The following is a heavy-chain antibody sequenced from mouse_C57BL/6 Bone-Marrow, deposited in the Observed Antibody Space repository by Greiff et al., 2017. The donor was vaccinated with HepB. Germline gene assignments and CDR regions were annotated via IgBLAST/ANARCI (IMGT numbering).Heavy chain of an antibody. Sequence: QVQLQQSGAELVKPGASVKLSCKASGYTFTEYTIHWVKQRSGQGLEWIGWFYPGSGSIKYNEKFKDKATLTADKSSSTVYMELSRLTSEDSAVYFCARHHIYYYGSSYGYFDVWGTGTTVTVSS. CDR3: ARHHIYYYGSSYGYFDV. J-gene: IGHJ1*03. CDR2: FYPGSGSI. D-gene: IGHD1-1*01. CDR1: GYTFTEYT. V-gene: IGHV1-62-2*01.